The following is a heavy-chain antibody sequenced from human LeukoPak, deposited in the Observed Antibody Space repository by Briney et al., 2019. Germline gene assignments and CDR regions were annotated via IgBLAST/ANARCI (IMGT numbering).Heavy chain of an antibody. V-gene: IGHV1-18*01. CDR1: GYTFTSYS. Sequence: ASVKVSCKASGYTFTSYSISWVRQAPGQGLEWMGWISAYNGNTNYAQKLQGRVTMTTDTSTSTAYMELRSLRSDDTAVYYCARVGDILTGYPYYFDYWAREPWSPSPQ. D-gene: IGHD3-9*01. CDR2: ISAYNGNT. CDR3: ARVGDILTGYPYYFDY. J-gene: IGHJ4*02.